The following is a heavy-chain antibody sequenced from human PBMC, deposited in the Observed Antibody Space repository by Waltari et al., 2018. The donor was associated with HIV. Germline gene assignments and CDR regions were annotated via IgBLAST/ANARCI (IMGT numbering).Heavy chain of an antibody. V-gene: IGHV4-34*01. Sequence: QVQLQQWGAGLLKPSEPLSLTCAVYGGSFSGYDWSWIRQPPGTGLEWMGEINHSGSTNYNPSLKSRVTISVDTSKNQFSLKLSSVTAADTAVYYCARGPRYCSGGSCYYYYGMDVWGQGTTVTVSS. D-gene: IGHD2-15*01. CDR3: ARGPRYCSGGSCYYYYGMDV. CDR2: INHSGST. CDR1: GGSFSGYD. J-gene: IGHJ6*02.